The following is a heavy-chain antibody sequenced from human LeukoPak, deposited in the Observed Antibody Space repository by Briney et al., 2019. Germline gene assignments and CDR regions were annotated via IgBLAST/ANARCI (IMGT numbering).Heavy chain of an antibody. CDR3: AKAYGSGTYYNQYFAY. D-gene: IGHD3-10*01. CDR2: ISWNSGSI. V-gene: IGHV3-9*01. J-gene: IGHJ4*02. CDR1: GFTFDDNA. Sequence: GGSLRLSCAASGFTFDDNAMHWVRQAPGKGLEWVSGISWNSGSIDYADSVKGRFTISRDNAKNSLYLQMNSLRPEDTALYFCAKAYGSGTYYNQYFAYWGQGTLVTVSS.